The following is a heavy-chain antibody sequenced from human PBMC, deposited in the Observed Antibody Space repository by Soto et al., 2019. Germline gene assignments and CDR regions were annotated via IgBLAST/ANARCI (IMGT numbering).Heavy chain of an antibody. CDR2: IWYEGLNI. CDR1: GFTFSTYG. Sequence: QVQLVESGGGVVQPGTSLRLSCAASGFTFSTYGMHWVRQTPGKGLEWVAIIWYEGLNIYYADSVKGRFTISRDDLKNTVYLEMNSLRPGDTAVYYWARAGPYCGSDCYPWAFDIWGHGTVVTVSS. D-gene: IGHD2-21*02. J-gene: IGHJ3*02. CDR3: ARAGPYCGSDCYPWAFDI. V-gene: IGHV3-33*01.